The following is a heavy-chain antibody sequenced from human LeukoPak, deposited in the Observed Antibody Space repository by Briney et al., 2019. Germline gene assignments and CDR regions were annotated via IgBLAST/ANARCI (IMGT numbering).Heavy chain of an antibody. Sequence: PGGSLRLSCAASEFTFSSYGMHWVRRAPGKGLEWVAFIRYDGSNEYYADSVKGRFTISRDNSENTLYLQMESLRPEDTAVYFCAATYCSSTSCYALDYWGQGTLVTVSS. CDR3: AATYCSSTSCYALDY. V-gene: IGHV3-30*02. J-gene: IGHJ4*02. CDR1: EFTFSSYG. D-gene: IGHD2-2*01. CDR2: IRYDGSNE.